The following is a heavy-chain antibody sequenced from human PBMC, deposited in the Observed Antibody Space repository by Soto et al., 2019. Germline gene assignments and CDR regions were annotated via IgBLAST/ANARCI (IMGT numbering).Heavy chain of an antibody. J-gene: IGHJ6*02. CDR3: ARVDSGWYYYYGMDV. Sequence: SETLSLTCTFSWGSVSSGSYYWSWIRQPPGKGLEWIGYIYYSGSTNYNPSLKSRVTISVDTSKNQFSLKLSSVTAADTAVYYCARVDSGWYYYYGMDVWGQGTTVTVSS. V-gene: IGHV4-61*01. D-gene: IGHD6-19*01. CDR1: WGSVSSGSYY. CDR2: IYYSGST.